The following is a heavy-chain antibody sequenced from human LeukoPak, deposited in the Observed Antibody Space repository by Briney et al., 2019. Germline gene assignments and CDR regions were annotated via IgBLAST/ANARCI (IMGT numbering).Heavy chain of an antibody. V-gene: IGHV4-34*01. CDR2: INHSGST. CDR3: ARPLRFDP. Sequence: SETLSHTCAVYGGSFSGYYWSWIRQPPGKGLEWIGEINHSGSTNYNPSLKSRVTISVDTSKNQFSLKLSSVTAADTAVYYCARPLRFDPWGQGTLVTVSS. CDR1: GGSFSGYY. J-gene: IGHJ5*02.